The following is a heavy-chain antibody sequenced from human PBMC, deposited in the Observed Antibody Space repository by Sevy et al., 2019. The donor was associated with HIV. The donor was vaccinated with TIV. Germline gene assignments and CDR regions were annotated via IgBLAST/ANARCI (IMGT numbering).Heavy chain of an antibody. Sequence: SETLSLTCTVSGGSISSYYWNWIRQPPGKGLEWIGYIYYSGSTNYNPSLKSRVTISVDTSKNQFSLKLSSVTAADTAVYYCARDLYSYGHFDYWGQGTLVTVSS. CDR2: IYYSGST. D-gene: IGHD5-18*01. CDR1: GGSISSYY. V-gene: IGHV4-59*01. CDR3: ARDLYSYGHFDY. J-gene: IGHJ4*02.